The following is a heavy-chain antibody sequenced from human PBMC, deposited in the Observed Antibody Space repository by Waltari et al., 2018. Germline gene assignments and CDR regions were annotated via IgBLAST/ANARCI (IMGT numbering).Heavy chain of an antibody. CDR1: GFAFGSVA. Sequence: QVQVVESGGGVVQPGTSLRLSCATSGFAFGSVALLWVRQAPGKGLEWMSVISFDGSPKFYADSVNGRFTISRDNSRNTLYLQMNSLRADDTAVYYCVKGKVGVVGDYYYYYMDVWGKGTTVTVSS. D-gene: IGHD1-26*01. J-gene: IGHJ6*03. CDR2: ISFDGSPK. CDR3: VKGKVGVVGDYYYYYMDV. V-gene: IGHV3-30*01.